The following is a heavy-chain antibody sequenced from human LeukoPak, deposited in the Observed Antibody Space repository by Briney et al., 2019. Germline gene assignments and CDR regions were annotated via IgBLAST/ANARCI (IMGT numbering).Heavy chain of an antibody. J-gene: IGHJ4*02. CDR2: IYYSGST. V-gene: IGHV4-31*03. CDR3: ARGGRCSSTSCYSY. Sequence: PSQTLSLTCTVSGGSISSGGYYWSWIRQHPGKGLEWIGYIYYSGSTYYNPSLKSRVTISADPSRNQFSLKLSSVTAADTAVYYCARGGRCSSTSCYSYWGQGSLVTVSS. D-gene: IGHD2-2*01. CDR1: GGSISSGGYY.